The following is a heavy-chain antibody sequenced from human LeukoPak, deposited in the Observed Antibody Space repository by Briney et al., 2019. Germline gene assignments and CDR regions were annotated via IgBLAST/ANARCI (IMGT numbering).Heavy chain of an antibody. CDR1: GGSFRGYY. Sequence: PSETLSLTCAVYGGSFRGYYWSWIRQPPGKGLEWIGEINHSGSTNYNPSLKSRVAISVDTSKNQFSLKLSSVTAADTAVYYCARGSKAAPGTFDYWGQGTLVTVSS. J-gene: IGHJ4*02. D-gene: IGHD6-13*01. CDR2: INHSGST. CDR3: ARGSKAAPGTFDY. V-gene: IGHV4-34*01.